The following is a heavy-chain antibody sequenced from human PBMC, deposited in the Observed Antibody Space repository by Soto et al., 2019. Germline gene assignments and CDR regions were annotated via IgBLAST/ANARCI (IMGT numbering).Heavy chain of an antibody. D-gene: IGHD4-4*01. J-gene: IGHJ4*02. CDR2: MNEDGSER. CDR3: ARDRAYSRFDY. Sequence: GGSLRLSCAVSGFSFSSALMTWSRQAPGKGLERVAIMNEDGSERYYVDSVKGRFTISRDNAKNALFLQMNSLRVEDTAVYFCARDRAYSRFDYWGQGSLVTVSS. CDR1: GFSFSSAL. V-gene: IGHV3-7*03.